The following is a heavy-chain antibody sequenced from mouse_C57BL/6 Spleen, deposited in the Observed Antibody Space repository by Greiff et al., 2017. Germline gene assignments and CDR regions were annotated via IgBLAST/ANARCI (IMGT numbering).Heavy chain of an antibody. D-gene: IGHD1-1*01. CDR3: ARRGLLLRYPYYFDD. CDR2: INPNNGGT. Sequence: VQLQQSGPELVKPGASVKISCKASGYTFTDYYMNWVKQSHGKSLEWIGDINPNNGGTSYNQKFKGKATLTVDKSSSTAYMALRSLTSEDAAVYYCARRGLLLRYPYYFDDWGQGTTLTVAS. CDR1: GYTFTDYY. V-gene: IGHV1-26*01. J-gene: IGHJ2*01.